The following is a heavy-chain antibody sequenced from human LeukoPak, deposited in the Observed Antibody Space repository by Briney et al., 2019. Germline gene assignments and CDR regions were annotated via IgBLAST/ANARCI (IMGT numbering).Heavy chain of an antibody. J-gene: IGHJ4*02. Sequence: PSETLSLTCTVSGGSISSHYWSWIRQPPGKGLESIRYIYYSGSTNYNPSLKSRVTISVDTSKNQFALKLSSVTAADTAVYYCAKNRDGYSPYDYWGQGTPVTVSS. CDR3: AKNRDGYSPYDY. D-gene: IGHD5-24*01. V-gene: IGHV4-59*11. CDR2: IYYSGST. CDR1: GGSISSHY.